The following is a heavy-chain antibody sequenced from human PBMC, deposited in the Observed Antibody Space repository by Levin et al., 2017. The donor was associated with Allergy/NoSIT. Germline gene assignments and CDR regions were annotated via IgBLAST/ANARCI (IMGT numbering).Heavy chain of an antibody. Sequence: SETLSLTCTVSGGSISSYYWSWIRQPPGKGLEWIGYIYYSGSTNYNPSLKSRVTISVDTSKNQFSLKLSSVTAADTAVYYCARVAWFGEEFWFDPWGQGTLVTVSS. D-gene: IGHD3-10*01. CDR3: ARVAWFGEEFWFDP. V-gene: IGHV4-59*01. J-gene: IGHJ5*02. CDR2: IYYSGST. CDR1: GGSISSYY.